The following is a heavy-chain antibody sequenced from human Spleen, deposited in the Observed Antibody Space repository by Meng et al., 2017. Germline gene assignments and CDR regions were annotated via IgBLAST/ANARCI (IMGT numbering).Heavy chain of an antibody. D-gene: IGHD3-10*01. CDR3: ARGTPGRSYSDY. J-gene: IGHJ4*02. CDR2: LGAHDGDT. Sequence: QVQPVQSGSEVKKPGASVKVSCKASDYTFTGYGVSWVRQAPGQGLEWMAWLGAHDGDTSHAPKFQGRVTVSADRPPATAYMELRSLRSDDTAVYYCARGTPGRSYSDYWGQGTLVTVSS. CDR1: DYTFTGYG. V-gene: IGHV1-18*01.